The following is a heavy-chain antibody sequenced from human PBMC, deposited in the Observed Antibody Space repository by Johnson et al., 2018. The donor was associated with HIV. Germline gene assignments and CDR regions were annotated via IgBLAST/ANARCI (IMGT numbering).Heavy chain of an antibody. CDR2: ISGSGVSP. CDR1: GFTFSSYA. Sequence: VESGGAVVRPGGSLRLSCAASGFTFSSYAMSWVRQAPGKGLEWVSAISGSGVSPYYADSVKGRFTISRDNSKNTLYLQMNSLRAEDTAVYYCAKDRAFDIWGQGTMVTVSS. CDR3: AKDRAFDI. J-gene: IGHJ3*02. V-gene: IGHV3-23*04.